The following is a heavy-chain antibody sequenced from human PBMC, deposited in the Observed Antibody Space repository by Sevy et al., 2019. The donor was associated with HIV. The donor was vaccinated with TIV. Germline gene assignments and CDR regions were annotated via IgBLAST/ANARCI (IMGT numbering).Heavy chain of an antibody. Sequence: ASVKVSCQASGYTFTSYGISWVRQAPGQGLEWMGWISANNGNTIYAQTLQGRVTMTTDTSTSTAYMELRGLRFDDMAVYYCARDSMPLVQGIIITPYYYGMDVWGQGTTVTVSS. V-gene: IGHV1-18*03. CDR2: ISANNGNT. D-gene: IGHD3-10*01. CDR1: GYTFTSYG. J-gene: IGHJ6*02. CDR3: ARDSMPLVQGIIITPYYYGMDV.